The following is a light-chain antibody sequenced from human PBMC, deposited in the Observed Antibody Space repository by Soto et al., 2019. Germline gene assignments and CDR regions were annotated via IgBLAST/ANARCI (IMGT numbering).Light chain of an antibody. CDR3: AAWDDSLSFWV. V-gene: IGLV1-47*01. CDR2: RNN. J-gene: IGLJ3*02. Sequence: QSVLTQPPSASGTPGQRVTISCSGSSSNIGSNYVYWYQQLPGTAPKLLIYRNNQRPSGVPDRFSGSKSGTSASLAISGLRSEDEADYYCAAWDDSLSFWVFGGGTKLTVL. CDR1: SSNIGSNY.